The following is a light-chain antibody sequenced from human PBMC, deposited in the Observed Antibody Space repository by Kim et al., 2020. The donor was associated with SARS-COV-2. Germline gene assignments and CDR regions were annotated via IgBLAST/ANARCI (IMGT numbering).Light chain of an antibody. V-gene: IGKV3-20*01. Sequence: APGERAALSCRASQSVSSNYLAWYQHKPGQAPRLLIYGASIRATGIPHRFSGSGSGTYFTLTISRLEPEDFGVYYCQQYSSSPRTFGQGTKVDIK. CDR2: GAS. CDR3: QQYSSSPRT. J-gene: IGKJ1*01. CDR1: QSVSSNY.